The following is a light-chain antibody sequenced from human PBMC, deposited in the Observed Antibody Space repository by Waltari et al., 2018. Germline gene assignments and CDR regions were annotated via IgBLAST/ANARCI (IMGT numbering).Light chain of an antibody. J-gene: IGKJ1*01. CDR3: QQTYKTPRT. CDR1: QRISSY. CDR2: GAT. V-gene: IGKV1-39*01. Sequence: IQMTQSPSSLPASVGDRVTISCRASQRISSYLNWYQQEPGKDPRLLIYGATSLQSGVPSRFSGSGSGTDFTLTISSLQPEDFATYYCQQTYKTPRTFGQGTKVDI.